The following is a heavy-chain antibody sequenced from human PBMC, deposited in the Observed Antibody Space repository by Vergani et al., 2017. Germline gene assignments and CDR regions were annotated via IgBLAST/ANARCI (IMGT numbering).Heavy chain of an antibody. CDR3: AADPGYSYGLPYYYYDGMDV. CDR2: IVVGSGNT. V-gene: IGHV1-58*01. CDR1: GFTFTSSA. J-gene: IGHJ6*02. D-gene: IGHD5-18*01. Sequence: QMQLVQSGPEGKKPGTSVKVSCKASGFTFTSSAVQWVRQARGQRLEWIGWIVVGSGNTNYAQKFQERVTITRDMSTSTAYMELSSLGSEDTSVYYCAADPGYSYGLPYYYYDGMDVWGQGTTVTVSS.